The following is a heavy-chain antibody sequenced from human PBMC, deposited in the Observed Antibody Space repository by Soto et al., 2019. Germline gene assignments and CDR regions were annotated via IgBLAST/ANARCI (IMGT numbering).Heavy chain of an antibody. D-gene: IGHD6-6*01. Sequence: QVQLVQSGAEVKKPGASVKVSCRASGYTFTSYGISWVRQAPAQGREWMGWISAYNGNTNYAQKLQGRVTMTTDTSTSTAYMGLRSLRSDDTAVYYCARDRGGMAARTSYYYYGMDVWGQGTTVTVSS. CDR1: GYTFTSYG. J-gene: IGHJ6*02. CDR2: ISAYNGNT. CDR3: ARDRGGMAARTSYYYYGMDV. V-gene: IGHV1-18*01.